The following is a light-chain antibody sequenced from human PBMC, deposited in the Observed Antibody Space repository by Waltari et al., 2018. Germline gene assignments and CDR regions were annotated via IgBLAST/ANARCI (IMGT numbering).Light chain of an antibody. CDR1: SSNIGNYF. V-gene: IGLV1-51*01. J-gene: IGLJ2*01. Sequence: QSVLTQPPSVSAAPGQKVTISCSGSSSNIGNYFVSWYHQLPGATPKLLIYDNKKRPSGLPDRISASKSGTSAILDITALQIGDEADYYCATWDNSLTAVVFGGGTKLTVL. CDR3: ATWDNSLTAVV. CDR2: DNK.